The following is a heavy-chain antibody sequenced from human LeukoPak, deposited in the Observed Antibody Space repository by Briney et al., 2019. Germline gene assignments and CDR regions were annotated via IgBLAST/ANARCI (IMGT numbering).Heavy chain of an antibody. CDR1: GFIFDDYA. CDR2: VSWKSDTV. D-gene: IGHD3-10*01. Sequence: GGSLRLSCAASGFIFDDYAMHWVRQAPGKGLEWVSGVSWKSDTVGYADSVKGRFTISRDNAKNSLYLQMNGLRAEDTALYYCAKSGKDGLLWFGELVSNYYYVDVWGKGTTVTVSS. J-gene: IGHJ6*03. V-gene: IGHV3-9*01. CDR3: AKSGKDGLLWFGELVSNYYYVDV.